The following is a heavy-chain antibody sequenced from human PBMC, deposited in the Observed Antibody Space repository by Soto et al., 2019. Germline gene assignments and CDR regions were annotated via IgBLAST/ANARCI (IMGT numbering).Heavy chain of an antibody. CDR2: INPNSGGT. J-gene: IGHJ5*01. CDR1: GYTFTGYY. CDR3: ASAGVVQADRERQDWYDS. V-gene: IGHV1-2*04. Sequence: ASVKVSCKASGYTFTGYYMHWVRQAPGQGLEWMGWINPNSGGTNYAQKFQGWVTMTRDTSISTAYMELSRLRSDDTAVYYCASAGVVQADRERQDWYDSRGQGNLVPVS. D-gene: IGHD2-2*01.